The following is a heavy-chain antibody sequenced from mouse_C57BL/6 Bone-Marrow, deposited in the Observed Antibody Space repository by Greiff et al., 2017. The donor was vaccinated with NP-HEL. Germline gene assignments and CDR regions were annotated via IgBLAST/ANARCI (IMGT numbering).Heavy chain of an antibody. J-gene: IGHJ1*03. CDR1: GYSITSGYY. D-gene: IGHD1-1*01. Sequence: VQLKQSGPGLVKPSQSLSLTCSVTGYSITSGYYWNWIRQFPGNKLEWMGYISYDGSNNYNPSLKNRLSITRDTSKNQFFLKLNSVTTEDTATYYCARPTVVTFDVWGTGTTVTVSS. CDR2: ISYDGSN. V-gene: IGHV3-6*01. CDR3: ARPTVVTFDV.